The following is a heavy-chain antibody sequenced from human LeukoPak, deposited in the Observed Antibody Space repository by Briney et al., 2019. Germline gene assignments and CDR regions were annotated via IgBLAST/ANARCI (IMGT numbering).Heavy chain of an antibody. D-gene: IGHD4-23*01. CDR1: GFTFWSNG. Sequence: GGSLRHSCAPSGFTFWSNGMNWVGQARGKGREWCAYIISGSGTIYYTDSVKGLFTICQDNDKSSLYLQMNSLRAEDTAVHHCASGGYGGNSAIWGNRFDPWGQGTLVTVSS. J-gene: IGHJ5*02. CDR2: IISGSGTI. V-gene: IGHV3-48*01. CDR3: ASGGYGGNSAIWGNRFDP.